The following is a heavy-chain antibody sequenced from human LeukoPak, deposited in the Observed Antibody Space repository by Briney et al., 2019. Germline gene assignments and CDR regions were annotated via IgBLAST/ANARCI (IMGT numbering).Heavy chain of an antibody. V-gene: IGHV1-24*01. CDR2: FDPEDGET. J-gene: IGHJ4*02. Sequence: ASVKVSCKVSGYTLTELSMHWMRQAPGKGLEWMGGFDPEDGETIYAQKFQGRVTMTEDTSTDTAYMELSSLRSEDTAVYYCATGRITIFGVVIIPLREFDYWGQGTLVTVSS. CDR3: ATGRITIFGVVIIPLREFDY. CDR1: GYTLTELS. D-gene: IGHD3-3*01.